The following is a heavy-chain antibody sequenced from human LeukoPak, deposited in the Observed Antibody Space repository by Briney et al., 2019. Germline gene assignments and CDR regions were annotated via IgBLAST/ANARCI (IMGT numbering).Heavy chain of an antibody. J-gene: IGHJ5*02. CDR2: ISAYNGNT. V-gene: IGHV1-18*04. D-gene: IGHD5-12*01. CDR1: GYTFTSYG. CDR3: ARDAWYSGYEAELVLGWFDP. Sequence: ASVKVSCKASGYTFTSYGISWVRQAPGQGLEWMGWISAYNGNTYYARKLQGRVTMTTDTSTSTAYMELRSLRSDDTAVYYCARDAWYSGYEAELVLGWFDPWGQGTLVTVSS.